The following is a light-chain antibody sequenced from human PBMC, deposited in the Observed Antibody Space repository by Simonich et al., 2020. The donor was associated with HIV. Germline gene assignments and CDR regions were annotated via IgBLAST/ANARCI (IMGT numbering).Light chain of an antibody. V-gene: IGKV4-1*01. Sequence: DIVMTQSPASLAVSLGERATIHCKSRQSVLYSSNNKKYLTWYQQKRDKPPKVLIYWASTRESGVPDRFSGSGSGTDFTLTISSLQAEDVAVYYCQQYYSAPWTFGQGTKVEIK. J-gene: IGKJ1*01. CDR3: QQYYSAPWT. CDR2: WAS. CDR1: QSVLYSSNNKKY.